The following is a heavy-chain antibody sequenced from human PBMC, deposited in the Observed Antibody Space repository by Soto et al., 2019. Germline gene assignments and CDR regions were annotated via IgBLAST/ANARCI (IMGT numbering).Heavy chain of an antibody. CDR3: ARVLYYDDSSGSLGY. Sequence: GGSLRLSCAASGFTFSSYAMHWVRQAPGKGLEWVAVISYDGSNKYYADSVKGRFTISRDNSKNTVYLQMISLRAEDKAVYYCARVLYYDDSSGSLGYWGQGTLVTVSS. V-gene: IGHV3-30-3*01. J-gene: IGHJ4*02. CDR1: GFTFSSYA. D-gene: IGHD3-22*01. CDR2: ISYDGSNK.